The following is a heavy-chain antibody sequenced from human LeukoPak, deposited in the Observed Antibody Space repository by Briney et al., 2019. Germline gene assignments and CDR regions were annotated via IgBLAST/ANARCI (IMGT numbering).Heavy chain of an antibody. CDR3: ARGQPRAAVAGTLRH. J-gene: IGHJ4*02. D-gene: IGHD6-19*01. V-gene: IGHV4-30-2*01. CDR1: GGSISSGGYS. CDR2: INHSGST. Sequence: PSETLSLTCAVSGGSISSGGYSWSWIRQPPGKGLEWIGYINHSGSTNYNPSLKSRVTISVDTSKNQFSLKLSSVTAADTAVYYCARGQPRAAVAGTLRHWGQGTLVTVSS.